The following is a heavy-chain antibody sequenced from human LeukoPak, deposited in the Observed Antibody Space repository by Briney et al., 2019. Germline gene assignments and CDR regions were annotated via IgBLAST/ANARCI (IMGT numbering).Heavy chain of an antibody. D-gene: IGHD3-3*01. V-gene: IGHV1-2*07. CDR2: INRNIGGT. CDR1: VYTVTRFG. CDR3: ASGFWSGYYTGDY. Sequence: GASVKVSCKASVYTVTRFGISWLGQAPGHGLGCMGWINRNIGGTNYAHKFQQRVTMTRDTYISKDYMELKRMRSEDTDVYYCASGFWSGYYTGDYWGQGTLVTVSS. J-gene: IGHJ4*02.